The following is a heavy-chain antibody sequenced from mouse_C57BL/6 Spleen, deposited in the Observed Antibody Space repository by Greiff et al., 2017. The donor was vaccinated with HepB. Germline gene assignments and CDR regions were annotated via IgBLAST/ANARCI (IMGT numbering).Heavy chain of an antibody. CDR2: IDPETGGT. J-gene: IGHJ3*01. D-gene: IGHD2-5*01. Sequence: VKLQQSGAELVRPGASVTLSCKASGYTFTDYEMHWVKQTPVHGLEWIGAIDPETGGTAYNQKFKGKAILTADKSSSTAYMELRSLTSEDSAVYYCTRWGDYSKGAYWGQGTLVTVSA. V-gene: IGHV1-15*01. CDR1: GYTFTDYE. CDR3: TRWGDYSKGAY.